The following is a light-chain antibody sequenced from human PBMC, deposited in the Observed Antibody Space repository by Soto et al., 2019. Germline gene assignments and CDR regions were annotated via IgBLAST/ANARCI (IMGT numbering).Light chain of an antibody. V-gene: IGKV1-9*01. CDR2: AAS. CDR1: QGISSF. CDR3: QQLNFFPIT. J-gene: IGKJ5*01. Sequence: SPSTLSASVGDRVTITCRASQGISSFLAWYQQKPGRAPKLLIYAASTLQSGVPSRFSGSGSGTEFTLTITSLQPEDFATYYCQQLNFFPITFGQGARLEIK.